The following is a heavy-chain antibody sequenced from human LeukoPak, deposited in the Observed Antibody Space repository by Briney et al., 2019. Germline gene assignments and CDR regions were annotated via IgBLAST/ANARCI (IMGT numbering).Heavy chain of an antibody. Sequence: SETLSLTCTVSGGSISSYYWSWIRQPPGRGLEWIGYIYYSGSTNYNPSLKSRVTISVDTSKNQFSLKLSSVTAADTAVYYCARDSSGYALSFDYWGQGTLVTASS. D-gene: IGHD3-22*01. CDR1: GGSISSYY. J-gene: IGHJ4*02. V-gene: IGHV4-59*01. CDR2: IYYSGST. CDR3: ARDSSGYALSFDY.